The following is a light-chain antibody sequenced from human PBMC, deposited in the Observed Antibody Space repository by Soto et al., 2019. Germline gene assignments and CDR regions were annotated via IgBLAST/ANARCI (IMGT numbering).Light chain of an antibody. CDR3: HQYSTSPPT. Sequence: EIVLTQSPGTLSLSPGEGATLSCRASETVGGNYLAWYQQKPGQAPRLLIYGTSNRATGIPDRFSGSGSGTDFSLSISRLEPEDFALFYCHQYSTSPPTFAGGTKVEIK. J-gene: IGKJ4*01. V-gene: IGKV3-20*01. CDR1: ETVGGNY. CDR2: GTS.